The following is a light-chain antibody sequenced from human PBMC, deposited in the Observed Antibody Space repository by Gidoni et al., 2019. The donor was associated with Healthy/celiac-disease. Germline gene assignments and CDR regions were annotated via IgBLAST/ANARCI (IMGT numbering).Light chain of an antibody. CDR3: GTWDSSLSAEVV. J-gene: IGLJ2*01. CDR2: ENN. Sequence: QSVLTQPPSVSAAPGQKVTISCSGSSSNIGNNYVSWYQQLPGTAPKLPIYENNKRPSGIPDRFSGSKSGTSATLGITGLQTGDEADYYCGTWDSSLSAEVVFGGGTKLTVL. V-gene: IGLV1-51*02. CDR1: SSNIGNNY.